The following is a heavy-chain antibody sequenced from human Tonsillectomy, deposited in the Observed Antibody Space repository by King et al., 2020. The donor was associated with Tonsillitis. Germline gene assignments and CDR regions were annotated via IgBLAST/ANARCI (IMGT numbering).Heavy chain of an antibody. CDR2: ISAYNGNT. V-gene: IGHV1-18*01. CDR3: ARVDVWRLGELSLFGED. CDR1: GNTFTYYG. D-gene: IGHD3-16*02. Sequence: VQLVESGAEVKKPGASVKVSCKASGNTFTYYGISWVRQAPGQGLEWMGWISAYNGNTNYAQKFQGNDTMTPDTSTSTAYMELRSLRSDDTAVYYWARVDVWRLGELSLFGEDWGQGTLVTVSS. J-gene: IGHJ4*02.